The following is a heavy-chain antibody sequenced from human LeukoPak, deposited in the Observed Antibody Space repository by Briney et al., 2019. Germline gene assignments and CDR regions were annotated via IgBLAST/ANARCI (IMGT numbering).Heavy chain of an antibody. D-gene: IGHD3-3*01. CDR3: ARGEWQRRQKRSFDY. CDR1: GGSVSSSSSY. V-gene: IGHV4-39*07. CDR2: INHSGST. Sequence: SETLSLTCSVSGGSVSSSSSYWGWIRQPPGKGLEWIGEINHSGSTNYNPSLKSRVTISVDTSRNQFSLKLSSVTAADTAVYYCARGEWQRRQKRSFDYWGQGTLVTVSS. J-gene: IGHJ4*02.